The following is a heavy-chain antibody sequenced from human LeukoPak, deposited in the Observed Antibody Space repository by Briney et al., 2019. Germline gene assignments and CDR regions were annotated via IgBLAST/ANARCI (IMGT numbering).Heavy chain of an antibody. CDR1: GFTFSSYS. V-gene: IGHV3-48*01. J-gene: IGHJ4*02. CDR3: AREWVAAPDY. Sequence: PGGSLRLSCAASGFTFSSYSMNWVRQAPGKGLEWVSYISSSSSTIYYADSVKGRFTISRDNAKNSPYLQMNSLRAEDTAVYYCAREWVAAPDYWGQGTLVTVSS. CDR2: ISSSSSTI. D-gene: IGHD6-6*01.